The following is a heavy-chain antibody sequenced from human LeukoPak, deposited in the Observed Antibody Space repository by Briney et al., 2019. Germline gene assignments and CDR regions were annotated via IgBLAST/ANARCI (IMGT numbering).Heavy chain of an antibody. V-gene: IGHV6-1*01. Sequence: SQTLSLACAISGDSVSNNSASWNWIRQSPSRGLEWLGRTYYRSKWYYDYALSVKSRITVNPDTSKNQFSLQLNSVTPEDTAVYYCSRDRPHSSGWTPLGYWGQGTLVTVSS. J-gene: IGHJ4*02. CDR3: SRDRPHSSGWTPLGY. CDR1: GDSVSNNSAS. D-gene: IGHD6-19*01. CDR2: TYYRSKWYY.